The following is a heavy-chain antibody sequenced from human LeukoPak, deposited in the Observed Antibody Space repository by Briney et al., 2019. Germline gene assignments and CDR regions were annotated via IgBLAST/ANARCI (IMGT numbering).Heavy chain of an antibody. CDR2: ISYDGSNK. CDR3: AKAYGAGFDY. D-gene: IGHD4-17*01. J-gene: IGHJ4*02. V-gene: IGHV3-30*18. CDR1: GFTFSSYG. Sequence: GSLRLSCAASGFTFSSYGMHWVRQAPGKGLEWVAVISYDGSNKYYADSVKGRFTISRDNSKNTLYLQMNSLRAEDTAVYYCAKAYGAGFDYWGQGTLVTVSS.